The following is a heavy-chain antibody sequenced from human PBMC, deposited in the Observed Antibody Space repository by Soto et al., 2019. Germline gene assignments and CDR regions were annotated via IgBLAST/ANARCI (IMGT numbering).Heavy chain of an antibody. V-gene: IGHV3-7*03. CDR1: GFTLSGYW. CDR3: ARAPYSNGWYRFDL. J-gene: IGHJ4*02. D-gene: IGHD6-19*01. Sequence: QLVESGGGLVQPGGSLRLSCEASGFTLSGYWMSWVRQAPGKGLEWVADIKHDGSVQYYVDSVKGRFTISRDNAKKLLYLPMNGLRAEDTAPYYCARAPYSNGWYRFDLWGQGTLVTVSS. CDR2: IKHDGSVQ.